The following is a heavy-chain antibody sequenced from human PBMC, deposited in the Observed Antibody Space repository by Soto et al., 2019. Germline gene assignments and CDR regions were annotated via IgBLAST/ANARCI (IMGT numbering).Heavy chain of an antibody. CDR1: GVSFSAYY. CDR2: IHHSGGP. Sequence: PSETLSLTCAVYGVSFSAYYWTWLRQSPGKGLEWIGEIHHSGGPKYNPSLKSRVTISADTSKNQFSLKLSSVTAADTAVYYCARGGDYYDSSGYYYYWGQGTLVTVSS. CDR3: ARGGDYYDSSGYYYY. D-gene: IGHD3-22*01. V-gene: IGHV4-34*01. J-gene: IGHJ4*02.